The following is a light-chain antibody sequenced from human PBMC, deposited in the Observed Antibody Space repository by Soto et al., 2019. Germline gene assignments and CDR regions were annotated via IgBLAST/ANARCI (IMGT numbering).Light chain of an antibody. J-gene: IGKJ1*01. CDR3: QQRSNWPWA. CDR2: DAS. V-gene: IGKV3-11*01. CDR1: QSVSSY. Sequence: EIVLTQSPATLSLSPGERATLSCRARQSVSSYLAWYQQKTDQAPMLLIYDASNSATGIPARFSGSGSGTDFTLTISSLEPEDFAVYYCQQRSNWPWAFGQGT.